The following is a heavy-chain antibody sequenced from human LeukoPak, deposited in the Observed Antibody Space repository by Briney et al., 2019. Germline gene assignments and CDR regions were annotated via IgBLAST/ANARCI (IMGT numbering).Heavy chain of an antibody. CDR1: GFTFNWYW. Sequence: GGSLRLSCDASGFTFNWYWMHWVRQVPGKGLVWVSYINNDGSSATYADSVRGRFTISRDSAKNTVYLQMNSLRVEDSAVYYCARGGDGAIDYWGQGTLVTVSS. V-gene: IGHV3-74*01. CDR2: INNDGSSA. D-gene: IGHD4-17*01. CDR3: ARGGDGAIDY. J-gene: IGHJ4*02.